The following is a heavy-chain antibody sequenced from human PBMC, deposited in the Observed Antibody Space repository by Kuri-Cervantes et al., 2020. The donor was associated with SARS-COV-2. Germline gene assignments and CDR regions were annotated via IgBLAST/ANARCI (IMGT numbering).Heavy chain of an antibody. V-gene: IGHV3-30-3*01. CDR3: ARPTFDY. Sequence: GGSLRLSCAASGFTFSSYAMHWVRQAPGKGLEWVAVISYDGSNKYYADSVKGRFTISRDNSRKVVYLHMNSLRDEDTAVYYCARPTFDYWGQGTLVTVSS. CDR1: GFTFSSYA. J-gene: IGHJ4*02. CDR2: ISYDGSNK.